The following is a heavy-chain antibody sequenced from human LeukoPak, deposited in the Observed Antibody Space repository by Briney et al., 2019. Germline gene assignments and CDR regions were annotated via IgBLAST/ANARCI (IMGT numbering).Heavy chain of an antibody. CDR2: FSGSGGST. D-gene: IGHD1-14*01. CDR1: GFTFSSYA. V-gene: IGHV3-23*01. CDR3: AKSGLTRFDY. Sequence: PGGSLRLSCAASGFTFSSYAMSWVRQAPGKGLEWGSTFSGSGGSTHYADSVKGRFTISRDNSKNTLYLQMNSLRAEDTAVYYCAKSGLTRFDYWGQGTLVTVSS. J-gene: IGHJ4*02.